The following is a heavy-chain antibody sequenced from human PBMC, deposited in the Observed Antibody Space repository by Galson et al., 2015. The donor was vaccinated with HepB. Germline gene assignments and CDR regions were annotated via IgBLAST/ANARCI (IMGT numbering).Heavy chain of an antibody. J-gene: IGHJ4*02. CDR2: ISGSGGST. Sequence: SLRLSCAASGFTFSSYAMSWVRQAPGKGLEWVSAISGSGGSTYYADSVKGRFTISRDNSKNTLYLQMNSLRAEDTAVYYCAKPSPRYCSSTSCYTGPFDYWGQGTLVTVSS. D-gene: IGHD2-2*02. CDR3: AKPSPRYCSSTSCYTGPFDY. V-gene: IGHV3-23*01. CDR1: GFTFSSYA.